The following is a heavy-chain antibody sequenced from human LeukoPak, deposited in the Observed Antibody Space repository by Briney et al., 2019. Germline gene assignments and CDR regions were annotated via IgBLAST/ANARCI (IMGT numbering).Heavy chain of an antibody. J-gene: IGHJ3*02. CDR3: ARDQISINALDM. Sequence: SETLSLTCTVSAASISGDYLTWLRQPPGKGLEWIGDISYIGSTNYNPSLTSRVTISVDTSKNQFSLKLRSVTAADTAVYYCARDQISINALDMWGQGTMVTVSS. CDR2: ISYIGST. V-gene: IGHV4-59*01. CDR1: AASISGDY. D-gene: IGHD1-14*01.